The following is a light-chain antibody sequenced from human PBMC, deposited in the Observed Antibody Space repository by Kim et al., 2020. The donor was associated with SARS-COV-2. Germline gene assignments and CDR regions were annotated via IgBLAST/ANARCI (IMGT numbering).Light chain of an antibody. CDR3: QVWDSSSDRLYV. Sequence: PGKTARLTCGGNNIGSKSVHWYQQQPGQAPVLVIYYDSDRPSGIPERFSGSNSGNTATLTISRVEAGDEADYYCQVWDSSSDRLYVFGTGTKVTVL. V-gene: IGLV3-21*04. CDR2: YDS. J-gene: IGLJ1*01. CDR1: NIGSKS.